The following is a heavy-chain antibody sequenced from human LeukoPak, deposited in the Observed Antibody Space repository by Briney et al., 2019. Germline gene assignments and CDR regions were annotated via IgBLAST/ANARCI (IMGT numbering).Heavy chain of an antibody. D-gene: IGHD3-3*01. CDR2: IWFDGSNK. Sequence: GGSLRLSCAASGFTFRSHAMHWVRQAPGKGLEWVAHIWFDGSNKYFADSVKGRFTISRDNSKNTLYLQMNSLRAEDTAVYYCARGPPATYDFWSGYYAPADYWGQGTLVTVSS. CDR1: GFTFRSHA. V-gene: IGHV3-33*01. CDR3: ARGPPATYDFWSGYYAPADY. J-gene: IGHJ4*02.